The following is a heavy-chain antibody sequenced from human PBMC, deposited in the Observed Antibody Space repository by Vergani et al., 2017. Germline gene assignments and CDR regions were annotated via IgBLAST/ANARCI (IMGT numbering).Heavy chain of an antibody. CDR2: INHSGST. Sequence: QVQLQQWGAGLLKPSETLSLTCAVYGGSFSGYYWSWIRQPPGKGLGWVGEINHSGSTNYHPSLKSRVTISVDTSKHQFSLKLSSVTAADTAVYYCARVGGYQRLRFDPWGQGTLVTVSS. J-gene: IGHJ5*02. CDR3: ARVGGYQRLRFDP. CDR1: GGSFSGYY. V-gene: IGHV4-34*01. D-gene: IGHD2-2*01.